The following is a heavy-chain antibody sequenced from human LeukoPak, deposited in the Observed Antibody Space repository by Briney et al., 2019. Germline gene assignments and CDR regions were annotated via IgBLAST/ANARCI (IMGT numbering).Heavy chain of an antibody. V-gene: IGHV4-59*01. Sequence: PSETLSLTCTVSGVSISSYYWSWIRQPPGKGLEWIGYIYYSGSTNYNPSLKSRVTISVDTCKNQFSLKLSSVTAADTAVYYCARLAVGEPDDYWGQGTLVTVSS. CDR1: GVSISSYY. D-gene: IGHD1-14*01. CDR3: ARLAVGEPDDY. CDR2: IYYSGST. J-gene: IGHJ4*02.